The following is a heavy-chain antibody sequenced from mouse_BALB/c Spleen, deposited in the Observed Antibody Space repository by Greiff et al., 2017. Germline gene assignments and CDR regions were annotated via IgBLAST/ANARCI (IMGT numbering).Heavy chain of an antibody. D-gene: IGHD2-4*01. CDR2: ISTYYGDA. Sequence: VQLQQSGAELVRPGVSVKISCKGSGYTFTDYAMHWVKQSHAKSLEWIGVISTYYGDASYNQKFKGKATMTVDKSSSTAYMELARLTSEDSAIYYCARSSTMITTTLDYWGQGTSVTVSS. J-gene: IGHJ4*01. CDR3: ARSSTMITTTLDY. CDR1: GYTFTDYA. V-gene: IGHV1S137*01.